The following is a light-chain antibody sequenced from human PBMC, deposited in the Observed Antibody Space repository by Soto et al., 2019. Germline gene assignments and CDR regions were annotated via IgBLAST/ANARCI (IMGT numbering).Light chain of an antibody. V-gene: IGLV2-14*01. J-gene: IGLJ2*01. CDR1: GNDVGGYKY. Sequence: QSALTQPASVSGSPGQSITISCTGTGNDVGGYKYVSWYQQHPGKAPKLMIYEVDNRPSGVSNRFSGSKSGNTASLTISGLQAADEADYYCTSFTSITTVIFGGGTKLTVL. CDR3: TSFTSITTVI. CDR2: EVD.